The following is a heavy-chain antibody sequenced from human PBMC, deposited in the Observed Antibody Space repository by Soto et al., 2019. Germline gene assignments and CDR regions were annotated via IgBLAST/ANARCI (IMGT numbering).Heavy chain of an antibody. V-gene: IGHV3-21*01. CDR3: ARDSTYYDILTGYLTYYYYGMDV. J-gene: IGHJ6*02. Sequence: GGSLRLSCAASGFTFSSYSMNWVRQAPGKGLEWVSSISSSSSYIYYADSVKGRFTISRDNAKNSLYLQMNSLRAEDTAVYYCARDSTYYDILTGYLTYYYYGMDVWGQGTTVTVSS. CDR1: GFTFSSYS. CDR2: ISSSSSYI. D-gene: IGHD3-9*01.